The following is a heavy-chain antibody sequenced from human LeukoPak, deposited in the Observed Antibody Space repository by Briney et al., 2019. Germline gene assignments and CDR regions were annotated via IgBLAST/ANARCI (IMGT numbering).Heavy chain of an antibody. D-gene: IGHD1-26*01. V-gene: IGHV3-30*02. J-gene: IGHJ4*02. CDR2: IRYDGSNK. CDR3: AKCTGELRIYYFDY. CDR1: GFTFSSYG. Sequence: TGGSLRLSCAASGFTFSSYGMHWVRQAPGKGLEWVAFIRYDGSNKYYADSVKGRFTISRDNSKNTLYLQMNSLRAEDTAVYYCAKCTGELRIYYFDYWGQGTLVTVSS.